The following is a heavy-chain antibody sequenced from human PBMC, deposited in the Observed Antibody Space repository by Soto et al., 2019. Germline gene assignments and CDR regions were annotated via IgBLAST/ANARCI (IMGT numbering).Heavy chain of an antibody. CDR1: GFTFSSYA. D-gene: IGHD5-12*01. V-gene: IGHV3-23*01. Sequence: GGSLRLSCAASGFTFSSYAMSWVRQAPGKGLEWVSAVSGSGGSTYYADSVKGRFTISRDNSKNTLYLQMNSLRAEDTAVYYYAKDRGYSGYDPVFDYWGQGTLVTVSS. CDR2: VSGSGGST. J-gene: IGHJ4*02. CDR3: AKDRGYSGYDPVFDY.